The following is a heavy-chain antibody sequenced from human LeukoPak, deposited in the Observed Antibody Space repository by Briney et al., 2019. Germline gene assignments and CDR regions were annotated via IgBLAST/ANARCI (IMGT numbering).Heavy chain of an antibody. D-gene: IGHD2-2*01. CDR3: GRVGGPGAVDY. J-gene: IGHJ4*02. CDR1: GFTFSSYW. V-gene: IGHV3-74*01. Sequence: GGSLRLSCAASGFTFSSYWMHWVRQAPGKGLVWVSRTNSDGSSTSYADSVKGRFTISRDNAKNTLYLQMNSLRAEDTAVYYCGRVGGPGAVDYWGQGTLVTVSS. CDR2: TNSDGSST.